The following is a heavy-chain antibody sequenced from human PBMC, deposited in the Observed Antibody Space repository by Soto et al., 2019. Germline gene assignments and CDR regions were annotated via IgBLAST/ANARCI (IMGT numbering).Heavy chain of an antibody. V-gene: IGHV3-23*01. CDR3: AKHSYYYFWPGHYYYLVF. Sequence: PGGSLRLSCVTSRFSFNTFAMSWVRQAPGKGLEWVSAINGGGENTYYADSVKGRFTISRDNSKNTLYLQMDSLRAEDTAVYYCAKHSYYYFWPGHYYYLVFCGQGTLVTVPS. D-gene: IGHD3-3*01. CDR2: INGGGENT. CDR1: RFSFNTFA. J-gene: IGHJ4*02.